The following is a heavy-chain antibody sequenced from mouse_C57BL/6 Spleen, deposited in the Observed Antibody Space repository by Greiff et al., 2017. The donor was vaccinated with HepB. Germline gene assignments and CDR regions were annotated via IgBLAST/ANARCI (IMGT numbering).Heavy chain of an antibody. V-gene: IGHV1-75*01. J-gene: IGHJ2*01. CDR3: ARSWDYYGSSPYYFDY. CDR1: GYTFTDYY. CDR2: IFPGSGST. Sequence: QVQLKESGPELVKPGASVKISCKASGYTFTDYYINWVKQRPGQGLEWIGWIFPGSGSTYYNEKFKGKATLTVDKSSSTAYMLLSSLTSEDSAVYFCARSWDYYGSSPYYFDYWGQGTTLTVSS. D-gene: IGHD1-1*01.